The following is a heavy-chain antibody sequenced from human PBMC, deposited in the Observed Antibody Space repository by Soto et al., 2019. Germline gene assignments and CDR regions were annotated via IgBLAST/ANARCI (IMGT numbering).Heavy chain of an antibody. V-gene: IGHV4-59*08. J-gene: IGHJ4*02. CDR2: IYYSGST. CDR3: ARLGGYCGGDCL. CDR1: GGSISSYY. D-gene: IGHD2-21*02. Sequence: PSETLSLTCTVSGGSISSYYWCWIRQPPGKGLEWIGYIYYSGSTNYNPSLKSRVTISVDTSKNQFSLKLSSVTAADTAVYYCARLGGYCGGDCLWGQGTLVTVS.